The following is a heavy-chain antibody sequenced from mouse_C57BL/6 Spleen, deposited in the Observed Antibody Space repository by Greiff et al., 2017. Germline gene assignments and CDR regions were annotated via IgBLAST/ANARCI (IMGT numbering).Heavy chain of an antibody. CDR1: GFTFSDYG. J-gene: IGHJ2*01. D-gene: IGHD1-2*01. V-gene: IGHV5-17*01. CDR3: ARTPLLHYFDY. CDR2: ISSGSSTI. Sequence: EVKLQESGGGLVKPGGSLKLSCAASGFTFSDYGMHWVRQAPEKGLEWVAYISSGSSTIYYADTVKGRFTISRDNAKNTLFLQMTSLRSEDTAMYYCARTPLLHYFDYWGQGTTLTVSS.